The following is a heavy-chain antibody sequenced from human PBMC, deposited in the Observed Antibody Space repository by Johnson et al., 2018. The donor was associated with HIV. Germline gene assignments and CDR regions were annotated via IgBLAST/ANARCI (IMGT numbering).Heavy chain of an antibody. Sequence: EMQLVESGGGVVQPGGSLRLYCAASGFTVSSNYMSWVRQAPGKGLEWVSVIYSGGNTYYADSVKGRFTISRDNSKNSLYLQMNSLRAEDTAVYYCARGGAYCGGDCNAFDIWGQGTMVTVSS. J-gene: IGHJ3*02. V-gene: IGHV3-66*01. D-gene: IGHD2-21*02. CDR1: GFTVSSNY. CDR2: IYSGGNT. CDR3: ARGGAYCGGDCNAFDI.